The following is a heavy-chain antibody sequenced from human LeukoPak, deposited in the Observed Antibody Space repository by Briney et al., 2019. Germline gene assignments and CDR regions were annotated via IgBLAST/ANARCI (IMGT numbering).Heavy chain of an antibody. CDR3: ARGTVTTSTPLDY. V-gene: IGHV3-23*01. CDR1: GFTFSSYA. J-gene: IGHJ4*02. D-gene: IGHD4-17*01. Sequence: PGGSLRLSCAASGFTFSSYAMSWVRQAPGKGLEWVSAISGSGYADSVKGRFTISRDNSKNTQYLQMNGLRAEDTAVYYCARGTVTTSTPLDYWGQGTLVTVSS. CDR2: ISGSG.